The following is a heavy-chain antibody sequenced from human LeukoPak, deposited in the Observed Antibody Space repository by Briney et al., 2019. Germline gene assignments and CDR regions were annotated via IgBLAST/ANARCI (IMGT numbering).Heavy chain of an antibody. D-gene: IGHD2-21*01. CDR2: IIPIFGIA. V-gene: IGHV1-69*04. CDR3: ASGGGSGY. CDR1: GGTLSSYA. J-gene: IGHJ4*02. Sequence: GASVKVSCKASGGTLSSYAISWVRQAPGQGLEWMGRIIPIFGIANYAQKFQGRVTITADKSTSTAYTELSSLRSEDTAVYYCASGGGSGYWGQGTLVTVSS.